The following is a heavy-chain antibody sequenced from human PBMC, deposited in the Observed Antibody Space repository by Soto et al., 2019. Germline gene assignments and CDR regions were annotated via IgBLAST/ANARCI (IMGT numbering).Heavy chain of an antibody. CDR3: ARAASSIIQVANWFDP. V-gene: IGHV3-7*05. D-gene: IGHD1-1*01. J-gene: IGHJ5*02. Sequence: QVVESGGGLVHPGDSLRLSCVGSGFTFSRYWMSWLRQTPGKGLEWVANIKQDGSESAYVDSGKGRFTISRDNAKNALCLQMNSLRAEDAAVYYCARAASSIIQVANWFDPWGQGTLVFVSS. CDR2: IKQDGSES. CDR1: GFTFSRYW.